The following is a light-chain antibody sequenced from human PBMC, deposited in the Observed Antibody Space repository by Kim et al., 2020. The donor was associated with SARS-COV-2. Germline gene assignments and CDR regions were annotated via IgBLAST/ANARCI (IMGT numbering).Light chain of an antibody. J-gene: IGLJ3*02. CDR2: SND. Sequence: QRVTISCSGTGSNIGSAYVVHWYHQLPGAAPKVVIYSNDRRPSGVPDRFSGSQSGPSASLAITGLQPDDEGYYYCQSYDSNLRGAVFGGGTKVTVL. CDR3: QSYDSNLRGAV. CDR1: GSNIGSAYV. V-gene: IGLV1-40*01.